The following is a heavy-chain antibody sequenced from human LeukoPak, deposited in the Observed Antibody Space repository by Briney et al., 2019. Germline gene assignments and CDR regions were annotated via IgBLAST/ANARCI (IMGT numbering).Heavy chain of an antibody. CDR3: ARALRTRLGAFDI. CDR1: GFTFSSYW. D-gene: IGHD1-1*01. J-gene: IGHJ3*02. V-gene: IGHV3-74*01. CDR2: INRDGTST. Sequence: PGGALRLSCAASGFTFSSYWRHWAPQAPGKGLGWFSRINRDGTSTSYADSVKGRFTIYRDNAKTTLYLQMNSLRAEDTAVYYCARALRTRLGAFDIWGQGTMVTVSS.